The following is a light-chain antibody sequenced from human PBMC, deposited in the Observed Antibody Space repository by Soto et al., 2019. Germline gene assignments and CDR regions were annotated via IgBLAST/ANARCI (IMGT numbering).Light chain of an antibody. V-gene: IGKV3-20*01. CDR3: QQFSTSPLMYT. J-gene: IGKJ2*01. CDR2: GAS. Sequence: ENVLTQSPGTLSLSPGVRATLSCRASQSVSSTFLAWYQHKPGQPPRLLIYGASTRATGIPDRFSGSGSGTDFTLTISRLEPEDFAVYYCQQFSTSPLMYTFGQGTKLEIK. CDR1: QSVSSTF.